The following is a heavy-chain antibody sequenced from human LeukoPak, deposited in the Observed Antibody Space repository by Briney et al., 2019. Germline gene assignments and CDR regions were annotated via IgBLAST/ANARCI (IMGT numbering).Heavy chain of an antibody. CDR1: GFIFDNYA. J-gene: IGHJ4*02. V-gene: IGHV3-23*01. Sequence: GGSLRLSCAASGFIFDNYAMNWVRQAPGKGLEWLTGISGFGGSTYYAASAKGRFTISRDNSGNTLFLQLNILRVEDTAVHYCARRGGSSWSSFDYWGQGSLVTVSS. CDR2: ISGFGGST. CDR3: ARRGGSSWSSFDY. D-gene: IGHD6-13*01.